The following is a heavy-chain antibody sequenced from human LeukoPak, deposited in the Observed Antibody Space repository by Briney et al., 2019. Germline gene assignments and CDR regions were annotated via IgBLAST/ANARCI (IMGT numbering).Heavy chain of an antibody. CDR3: ARDTFYYGFDY. V-gene: IGHV4-59*08. D-gene: IGHD3-10*01. CDR2: IFYSGST. CDR1: GXXIXSYX. J-gene: IGHJ4*02. Sequence: KPSXXXSXXXTXXGXXIXSYXXSWXRQPPGEGLEWIGYIFYSGSTNYNPSLKSRVTISVDTSNNQFSLKLSSVTAADTAVYYCARDTFYYGFDYWGRGTLVTVSS.